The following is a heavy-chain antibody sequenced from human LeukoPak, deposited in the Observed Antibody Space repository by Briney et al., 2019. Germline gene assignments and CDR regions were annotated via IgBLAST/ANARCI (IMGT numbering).Heavy chain of an antibody. CDR2: IRSKAYGGTT. J-gene: IGHJ5*02. V-gene: IGHV3-49*04. D-gene: IGHD2-2*01. CDR1: GFTFGDYA. Sequence: GGSLRLSCTASGFTFGDYAMSWVRQAPGKGLEWVGFIRSKAYGGTTEYAASVKGRCTISRDDSKSIAYLQMNSLKTEDTAVYYCTRAAAKLNWFDPWGQGTLVTVSS. CDR3: TRAAAKLNWFDP.